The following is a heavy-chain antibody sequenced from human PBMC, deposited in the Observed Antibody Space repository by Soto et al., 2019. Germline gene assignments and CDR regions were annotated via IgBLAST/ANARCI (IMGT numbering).Heavy chain of an antibody. J-gene: IGHJ6*04. V-gene: IGHV1-18*01. CDR3: ARGGVAPYYYFGMEV. CDR2: ISTYSGDT. CDR1: GYTFTRSG. Sequence: ASVKVSCKASGYTFTRSGISWVRQAPGQGLEWMGWISTYSGDTNYAQTFQGRVTMTTDTSTSTVHMEVRSLISDDTAVYYCARGGVAPYYYFGMEVWGEGTPVTVTS.